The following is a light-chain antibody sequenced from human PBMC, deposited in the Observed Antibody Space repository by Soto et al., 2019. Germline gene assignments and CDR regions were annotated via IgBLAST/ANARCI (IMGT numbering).Light chain of an antibody. V-gene: IGKV3-20*01. CDR1: QSFSSSH. J-gene: IGKJ4*01. CDR3: QQYLSTPLT. CDR2: DAS. Sequence: DIVLTQSPGTLSLSPGERATLSCRASQSFSSSHFAWYQQKPGQAPRPLIFDASARATGIPARFSGGVSGTDFTLTISRLEPEDFAVYYWQQYLSTPLTFGGGTKVEI.